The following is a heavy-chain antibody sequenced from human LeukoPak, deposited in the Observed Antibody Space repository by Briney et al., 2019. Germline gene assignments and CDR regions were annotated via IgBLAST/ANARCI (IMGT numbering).Heavy chain of an antibody. D-gene: IGHD3-3*01. J-gene: IGHJ3*02. CDR3: ARDSRITIFGVVTVPGAFDI. CDR2: IYTSGST. V-gene: IGHV4-61*02. CDR1: GGSISSGSYY. Sequence: PSETLSLTCTVSGGSISSGSYYWSWIRQPAGKGLEWIGRIYTSGSTNYNPSLKSRVTISVDTSKNQFSLKLSSVTAADTAVYYCARDSRITIFGVVTVPGAFDIWGQGTMVTVSS.